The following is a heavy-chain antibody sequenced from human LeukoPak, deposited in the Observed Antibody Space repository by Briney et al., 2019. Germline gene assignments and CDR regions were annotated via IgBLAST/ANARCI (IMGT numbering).Heavy chain of an antibody. J-gene: IGHJ2*01. CDR3: AKDRVQGSWYFDL. CDR1: GFTFSSYA. CDR2: ILGSGGST. Sequence: GGSLRLSCAASGFTFSSYAMSWVRQAPGKGLEWVSGILGSGGSTFFADSLKGRFTVSRDNSKNTLYLHVNSLGADDTAVYYCAKDRVQGSWYFDLWGRGTLVTASS. D-gene: IGHD3-10*01. V-gene: IGHV3-23*01.